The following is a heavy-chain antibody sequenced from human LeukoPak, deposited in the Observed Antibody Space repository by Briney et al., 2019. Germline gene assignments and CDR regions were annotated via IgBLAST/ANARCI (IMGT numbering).Heavy chain of an antibody. CDR2: ISSSSSTI. J-gene: IGHJ4*02. D-gene: IGHD6-13*01. CDR1: GFTFSSYS. Sequence: PGGSLRLSCAASGFTFSSYSMNWVRQAPWKGLEWVSYISSSSSTIYYADSVKGRFTISRDNAKNSLYLQMNSLRAEDTAVYYCARDPRIAAAGTSDYWGQGTLVTVSS. CDR3: ARDPRIAAAGTSDY. V-gene: IGHV3-48*01.